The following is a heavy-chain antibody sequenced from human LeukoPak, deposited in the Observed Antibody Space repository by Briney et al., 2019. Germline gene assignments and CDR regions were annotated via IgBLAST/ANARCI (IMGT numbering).Heavy chain of an antibody. CDR1: GYTFTSYD. Sequence: ASVKVSCKASGYTFTSYDINWVRQATGQGLEWMGWMNPNRGNTDYAQKFQGRVTMTRNTSISTAYMELSSLRSEDTAVYFCARKGPANYYYYYMDVWGKGTTVTVSS. D-gene: IGHD2-2*01. J-gene: IGHJ6*03. V-gene: IGHV1-8*01. CDR3: ARKGPANYYYYYMDV. CDR2: MNPNRGNT.